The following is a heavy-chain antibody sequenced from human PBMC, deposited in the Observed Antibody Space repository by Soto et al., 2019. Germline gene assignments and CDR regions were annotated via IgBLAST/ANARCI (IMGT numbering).Heavy chain of an antibody. Sequence: SLRLYCAASGFTFSNYWMRWVRQAPGKGLEWVAVIKYDGSNKYYVDSVKGRFTISRDNSKNTQHLQMNSLRAEDTAVYYCARSHTYYYDSSGPGGAFDIWGQGTMVTVSS. CDR3: ARSHTYYYDSSGPGGAFDI. J-gene: IGHJ3*02. V-gene: IGHV3-30*03. CDR2: IKYDGSNK. CDR1: GFTFSNYW. D-gene: IGHD3-22*01.